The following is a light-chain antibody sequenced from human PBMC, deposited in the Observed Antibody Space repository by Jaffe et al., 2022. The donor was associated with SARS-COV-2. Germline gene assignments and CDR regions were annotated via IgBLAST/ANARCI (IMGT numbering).Light chain of an antibody. CDR3: GTWDSSLSAGV. V-gene: IGLV1-51*02. CDR2: ENN. J-gene: IGLJ2*01. CDR1: SSNIGNNY. Sequence: QSVLTQPPSVSAAPGQKVTISCSGSSSNIGNNYVTWYQQLAGTAPKLLIYENNRRPSGIPDRFSASKSGTSATLGITGLQTGDEADYYCGTWDSSLSAGVFGGGTKVSVL.